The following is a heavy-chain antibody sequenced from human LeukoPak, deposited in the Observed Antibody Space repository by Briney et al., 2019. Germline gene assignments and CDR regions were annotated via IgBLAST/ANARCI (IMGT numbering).Heavy chain of an antibody. CDR2: ISAYNGNT. CDR3: ARVATGPVGFAFDI. D-gene: IGHD1-14*01. Sequence: ASVKVSCKASGYTFTSYGISWERQAPGQGLEWMGWISAYNGNTNYAQKLQGRVTMTTDTSTSTAYMELRSLRSDDTAVYYCARVATGPVGFAFDIWGQGTMVTVPS. V-gene: IGHV1-18*01. J-gene: IGHJ3*02. CDR1: GYTFTSYG.